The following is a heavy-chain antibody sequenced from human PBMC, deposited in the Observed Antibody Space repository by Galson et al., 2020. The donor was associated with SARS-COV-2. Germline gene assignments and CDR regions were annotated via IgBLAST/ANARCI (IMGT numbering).Heavy chain of an antibody. D-gene: IGHD3-16*02. V-gene: IGHV1-18*01. J-gene: IGHJ4*02. CDR3: ARTQLITFGGVFVVPGGFDY. CDR1: GYTLTSYG. CDR2: ISGYNGHT. Sequence: ASVKVSCKTSGYTLTSYGLSWVRQAPGQGLEWMGWISGYNGHTRYSQTFQGRVAMTTDTSTSTAYMHLSSLRSDDTAVYYCARTQLITFGGVFVVPGGFDYWGQGTLVTVSS.